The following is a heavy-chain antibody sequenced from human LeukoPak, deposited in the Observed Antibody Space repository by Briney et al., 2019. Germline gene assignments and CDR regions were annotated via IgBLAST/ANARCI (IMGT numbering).Heavy chain of an antibody. D-gene: IGHD5-18*01. CDR1: GFTFSNYW. V-gene: IGHV3-7*03. CDR2: MKQDGSEI. Sequence: GGSLRLSCTASGFTFSNYWMSWVRQAPGKGPEWVANMKQDGSEIYYVDSVKGRFTISRDNSKNTLYLQMNSLRAEDTAVYYCAKGGGYSYGSPSYWGQGTLVTVSS. CDR3: AKGGGYSYGSPSY. J-gene: IGHJ4*02.